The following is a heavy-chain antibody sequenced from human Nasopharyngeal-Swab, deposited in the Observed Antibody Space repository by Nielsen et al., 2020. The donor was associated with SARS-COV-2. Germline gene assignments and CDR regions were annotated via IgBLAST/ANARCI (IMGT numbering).Heavy chain of an antibody. J-gene: IGHJ6*02. V-gene: IGHV1-69*13. Sequence: SLKISCNASSGTFSSYAISWVRQAPAQGLEWMGGIIPIFGTANYAQKFQGRVTITADESTSKAYMELISLRSEDTAVYYCAREEWEWLSYDHYYGMDVWGQGTTVTVS. D-gene: IGHD3-3*01. CDR1: SGTFSSYA. CDR2: IIPIFGTA. CDR3: AREEWEWLSYDHYYGMDV.